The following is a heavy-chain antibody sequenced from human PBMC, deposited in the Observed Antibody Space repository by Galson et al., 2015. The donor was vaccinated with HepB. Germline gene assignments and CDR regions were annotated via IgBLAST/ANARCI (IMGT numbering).Heavy chain of an antibody. J-gene: IGHJ3*02. D-gene: IGHD4-17*01. Sequence: SLRLSCAASGFTFSSYSMNWVRQAPGKGLEWVSSISSSSSYIYYADSVKGRFTISRDNAKNSLYLQMNSLRAKDTAVYYCARDTDGDYYPGRDAFDIWGQGTMVTVSS. CDR1: GFTFSSYS. V-gene: IGHV3-21*01. CDR3: ARDTDGDYYPGRDAFDI. CDR2: ISSSSSYI.